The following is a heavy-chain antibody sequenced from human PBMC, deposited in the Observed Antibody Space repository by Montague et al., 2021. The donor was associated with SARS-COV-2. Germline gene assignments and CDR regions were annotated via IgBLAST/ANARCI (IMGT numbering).Heavy chain of an antibody. CDR1: GGSISSYY. J-gene: IGHJ6*02. CDR2: IYTSGST. Sequence: SETLSLTCTVSGGSISSYYWSWIRQPAGKGLEWIGRIYTSGSTNYNPSLKSRVTMSVDTSKNQFSLKLSSVTAADTAVYYCARDERCSDWSHYYYYGMDVWGQGTTVTVSS. V-gene: IGHV4-4*07. D-gene: IGHD3-9*01. CDR3: ARDERCSDWSHYYYYGMDV.